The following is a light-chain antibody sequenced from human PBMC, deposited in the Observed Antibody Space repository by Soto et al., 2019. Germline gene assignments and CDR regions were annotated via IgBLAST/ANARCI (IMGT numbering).Light chain of an antibody. CDR3: QQLNSYPLIT. CDR2: AAS. CDR1: QTIASY. J-gene: IGKJ5*01. V-gene: IGKV1-9*01. Sequence: DIQXTQSPSSLSASVGDRVTITCRASQTIASYLNWYQQKPGKAPKLLLFAASSLQSGVPSRFSGSGSGTDFTLTISSLQPEDFATYYCQQLNSYPLITFGQGTRLEI.